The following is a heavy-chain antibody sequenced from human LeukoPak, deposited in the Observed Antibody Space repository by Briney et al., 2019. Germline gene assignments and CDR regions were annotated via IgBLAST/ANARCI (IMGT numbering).Heavy chain of an antibody. J-gene: IGHJ4*02. D-gene: IGHD3-22*01. CDR3: ARGSRDYYDSSGYPFDY. CDR1: GGSITSGDYY. V-gene: IGHV4-30-4*01. Sequence: SETLSLTCTVSGGSITSGDYYCSWIRQPPVKGLEWIGYIYYNGSTYYNPSLKSRVTISVDTSKNQFSLKLSSVTAADTAVYYCARGSRDYYDSSGYPFDYWGQGTLVTVSS. CDR2: IYYNGST.